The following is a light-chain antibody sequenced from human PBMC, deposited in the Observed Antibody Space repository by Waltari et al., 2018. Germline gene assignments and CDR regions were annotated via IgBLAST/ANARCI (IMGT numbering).Light chain of an antibody. Sequence: SYELTQPNSVSVAPGPTASISCSGDTLGDTYACWYQQKPGQSPVLVIHQDTKRPSGIPERFSGSNSGNTTTLTISGTQAIDEADYYCQAWDRGYARVFGGGTKLTVL. V-gene: IGLV3-1*01. CDR1: TLGDTY. J-gene: IGLJ2*01. CDR2: QDT. CDR3: QAWDRGYARV.